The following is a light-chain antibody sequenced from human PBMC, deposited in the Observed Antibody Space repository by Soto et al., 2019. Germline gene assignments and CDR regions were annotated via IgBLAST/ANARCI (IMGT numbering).Light chain of an antibody. CDR1: QSISSY. CDR3: QQTYTTPRT. Sequence: DIQMTQSPSSLSASVGDRVTITCRASQSISSYLYWYQQKLGKAPKLLIYAASNLQSGVPSRFSGSGSMTDFTLTISSLQPEDFATYYCQQTYTTPRTFGHGTKVEIK. CDR2: AAS. J-gene: IGKJ1*01. V-gene: IGKV1-39*01.